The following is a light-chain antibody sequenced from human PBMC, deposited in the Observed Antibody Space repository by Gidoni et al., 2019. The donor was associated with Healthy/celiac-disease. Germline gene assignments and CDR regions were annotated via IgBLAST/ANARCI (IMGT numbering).Light chain of an antibody. Sequence: DIVMTQSPATLSVSPGERATLSCRASQSVSSNLAWYQQKPGQAPRLLLDGASNRATGIPARVSGSGSGTEFTLTISRLQSEDFAVYYCQQYNNWPPWTFGQGTKVEIK. V-gene: IGKV3-15*01. J-gene: IGKJ1*01. CDR3: QQYNNWPPWT. CDR2: GAS. CDR1: QSVSSN.